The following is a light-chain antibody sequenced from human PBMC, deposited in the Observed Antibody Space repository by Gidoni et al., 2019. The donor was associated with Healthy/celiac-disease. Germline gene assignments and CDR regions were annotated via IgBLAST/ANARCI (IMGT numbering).Light chain of an antibody. Sequence: EIVLTQSPGTLSLSPGERATLSCRASQSVSSSYLAWYQQKPGQAPRPLIYGASSRATGIPDRFSGSGSGTDFTLTISRLEPEDFAVYYCQQYGSSPYSFXXXTKLEIK. J-gene: IGKJ2*03. CDR1: QSVSSSY. CDR3: QQYGSSPYS. CDR2: GAS. V-gene: IGKV3-20*01.